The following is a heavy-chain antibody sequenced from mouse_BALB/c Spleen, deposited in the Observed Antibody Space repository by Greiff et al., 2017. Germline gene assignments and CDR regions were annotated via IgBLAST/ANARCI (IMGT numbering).Heavy chain of an antibody. Sequence: VQPPGSWAELVGPGVSVKIFCKGSGYTFSDYAMPWGKQSHAKSLEWIGVISTYYGDASYNQKFKGKATMTVDKSSSTAYMELARLTSEDSAIYYCARDYYGSSFFDYWGQGTTLTVSS. V-gene: IGHV1S137*01. CDR2: ISTYYGDA. CDR1: GYTFSDYA. CDR3: ARDYYGSSFFDY. D-gene: IGHD1-1*01. J-gene: IGHJ2*01.